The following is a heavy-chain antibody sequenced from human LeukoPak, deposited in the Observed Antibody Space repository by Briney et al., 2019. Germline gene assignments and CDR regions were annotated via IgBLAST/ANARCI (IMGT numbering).Heavy chain of an antibody. CDR2: INHSGST. D-gene: IGHD2-2*01. V-gene: IGHV4-34*01. CDR1: GGSFSGHY. Sequence: PSETLSLTCAVYGGSFSGHYWSWIRQPPGKGLEWIGEINHSGSTNYNPSLKSRVTISVDTSKNQFSLKLSSVTAADTAVYYCARPPVRYCSSTSCSSEGDWGQGTLVTVSS. J-gene: IGHJ4*02. CDR3: ARPPVRYCSSTSCSSEGD.